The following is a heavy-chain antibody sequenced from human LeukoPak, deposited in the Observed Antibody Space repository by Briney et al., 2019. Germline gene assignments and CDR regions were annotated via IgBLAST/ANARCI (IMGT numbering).Heavy chain of an antibody. CDR2: IYHSGST. V-gene: IGHV4-30-2*01. CDR3: ARIGYDSSGYSYYYYYMDV. CDR1: GGSISSGGYY. D-gene: IGHD3-22*01. J-gene: IGHJ6*03. Sequence: KPSETLFLTCTVSGGSISSGGYYWSWIRQPPGKGLEWIGYIYHSGSTYYNPSLKSRVTISVDRSKNQFSLKLSSVTAADTAVYYCARIGYDSSGYSYYYYYMDVWGKGTTVTVSS.